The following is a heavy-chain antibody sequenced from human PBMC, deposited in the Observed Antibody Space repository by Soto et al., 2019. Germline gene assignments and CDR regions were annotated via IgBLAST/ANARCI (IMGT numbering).Heavy chain of an antibody. V-gene: IGHV1-69*08. CDR1: EGTFSSYT. CDR3: AREAEQLVDY. J-gene: IGHJ4*02. Sequence: QVQLVQSGAEVKKPGSSVKVSCKASEGTFSSYTISWVRQAPGQGLEWMGRIIPMLGITNYAQKFQGRVTITADTSRSIAYVELSSLISDDTAVYYCAREAEQLVDYWGQGTLVTVSS. D-gene: IGHD6-13*01. CDR2: IIPMLGIT.